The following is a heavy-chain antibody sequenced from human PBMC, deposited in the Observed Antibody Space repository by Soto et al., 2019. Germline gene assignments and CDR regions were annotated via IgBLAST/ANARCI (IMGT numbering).Heavy chain of an antibody. CDR3: ARYSSSQPRGYYYYYMDV. CDR1: GGSISSYY. Sequence: SETLSLTCTVSGGSISSYYWSWIRQPPGKGLEWIGYIYYSGSTNYNPSLKSRVTISVDTSKNQFSLKLSSVTAADTAVYYCARYSSSQPRGYYYYYMDVWGKGTTVTVSS. D-gene: IGHD6-6*01. V-gene: IGHV4-59*08. J-gene: IGHJ6*03. CDR2: IYYSGST.